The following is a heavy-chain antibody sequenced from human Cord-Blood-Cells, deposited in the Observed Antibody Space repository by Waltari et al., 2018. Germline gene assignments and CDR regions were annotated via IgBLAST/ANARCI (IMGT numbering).Heavy chain of an antibody. J-gene: IGHJ4*02. Sequence: QLQLQESGPGMVKPSETLSLTCTVSGGSISSSSYYWGWIRPPPGKGLEWIGSIYYSGSTYYNPSLKSRVTISVDTSKNQFSLKLSSVTAADTAVYYCASQGPESGYWGQGTLVTVSS. CDR1: GGSISSSSYY. D-gene: IGHD3-10*01. CDR2: IYYSGST. V-gene: IGHV4-39*01. CDR3: ASQGPESGY.